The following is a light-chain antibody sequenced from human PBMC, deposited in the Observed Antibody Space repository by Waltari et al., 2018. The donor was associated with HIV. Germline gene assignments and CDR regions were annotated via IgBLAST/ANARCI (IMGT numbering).Light chain of an antibody. CDR3: SSYTNSDILL. Sequence: QSALTQPASVSGSPGQSITISCTGANTDIGLYNLVSWYRQHPDKAPQLVNYGVNTRPSGVSDRFSGSKSGNTASLTISSLQAEDEADYYCSSYTNSDILLFGGGTKLTVL. J-gene: IGLJ2*01. CDR1: NTDIGLYNL. V-gene: IGLV2-14*01. CDR2: GVN.